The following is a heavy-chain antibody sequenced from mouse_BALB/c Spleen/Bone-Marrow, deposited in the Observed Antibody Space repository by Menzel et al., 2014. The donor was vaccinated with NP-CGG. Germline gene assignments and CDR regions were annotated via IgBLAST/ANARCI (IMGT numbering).Heavy chain of an antibody. J-gene: IGHJ4*01. CDR1: GYTFTSYV. CDR3: VRGVYYDYDEGALDY. Sequence: EVKVVESGPELIKPGASVKMSCKASGYTFTSYVIHWVKQKPGQGLKWIGYINPYNDGTKYNEKFKGKATLTSDKSSSTAYMDLSSLASEDSAVYYWVRGVYYDYDEGALDYWGQGTSVTVSS. D-gene: IGHD2-4*01. CDR2: INPYNDGT. V-gene: IGHV1-14*01.